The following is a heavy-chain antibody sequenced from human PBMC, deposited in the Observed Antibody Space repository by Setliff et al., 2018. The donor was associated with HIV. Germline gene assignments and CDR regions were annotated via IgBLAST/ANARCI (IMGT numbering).Heavy chain of an antibody. CDR2: INPVGRND. V-gene: IGHV4-34*04. CDR1: GGSIGGYY. D-gene: IGHD5-12*01. CDR3: ARVGLRFKYTFDY. Sequence: PSETLSLTCAVYGGSIGGYYWSWIRQPPGKGLEWIGEINPVGRNDNYNPSLNKRAAIVLDTSKNQFSLWLTSVTAADTAVYYCARVGLRFKYTFDYWGQGMLVTVSS. J-gene: IGHJ4*02.